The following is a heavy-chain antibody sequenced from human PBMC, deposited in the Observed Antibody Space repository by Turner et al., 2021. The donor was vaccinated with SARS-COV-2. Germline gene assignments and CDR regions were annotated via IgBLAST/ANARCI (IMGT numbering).Heavy chain of an antibody. D-gene: IGHD6-13*01. J-gene: IGHJ4*02. Sequence: EVQLVESGGGLVQPGGSLRLSCAASGFTFSSYWMHWVRQAPGKGLVWVSRINSDGSSTSYADSAKGRFTISRDNAKNTLYLQMNSLRAEDTAVYYCAKDLVRIAAAGLDYWGQGTLVTVSS. CDR3: AKDLVRIAAAGLDY. CDR1: GFTFSSYW. CDR2: INSDGSST. V-gene: IGHV3-74*01.